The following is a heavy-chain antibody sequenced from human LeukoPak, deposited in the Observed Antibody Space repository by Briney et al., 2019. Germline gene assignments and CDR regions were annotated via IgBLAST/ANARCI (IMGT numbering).Heavy chain of an antibody. J-gene: IGHJ6*03. Sequence: GGSLRLSCAASGFTFSSYWMSWVRQAPGKGLEWVANIKKDGSEKYYVDSVKGRFTISRDNAKTSLYLQMNSLRAEDTAVYYCARDRPVAGTAYYYYYYMDVWGKGTTVTVSS. D-gene: IGHD6-19*01. V-gene: IGHV3-7*01. CDR1: GFTFSSYW. CDR2: IKKDGSEK. CDR3: ARDRPVAGTAYYYYYYMDV.